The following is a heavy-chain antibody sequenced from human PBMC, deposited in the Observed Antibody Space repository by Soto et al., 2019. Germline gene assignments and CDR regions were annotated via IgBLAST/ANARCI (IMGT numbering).Heavy chain of an antibody. Sequence: GGSLRLSCAASGFTFSSYWMSWVRQAPGKGLEWVANIKQDGSEKYYVDSVKGRFTISRDNAKNSLYLQMNSLRAEDTAVYYCARTGGYCSSTSCYYYYYYMDVWGKGTTVTVSS. V-gene: IGHV3-7*01. CDR3: ARTGGYCSSTSCYYYYYYMDV. CDR1: GFTFSSYW. J-gene: IGHJ6*03. D-gene: IGHD2-2*01. CDR2: IKQDGSEK.